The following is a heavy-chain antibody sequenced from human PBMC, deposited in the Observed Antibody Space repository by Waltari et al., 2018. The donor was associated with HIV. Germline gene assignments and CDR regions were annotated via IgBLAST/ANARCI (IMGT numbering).Heavy chain of an antibody. CDR2: INHSGST. CDR1: GGSFSGYY. CDR3: ARGLGSGSYSSYYYYGMDV. J-gene: IGHJ6*02. D-gene: IGHD1-26*01. V-gene: IGHV4-34*01. Sequence: QVQLQQWGAGLLKPSETLSLTCAVYGGSFSGYYWSWIRQPPGKGLEWIGEINHSGSTNYNPSLKSRVTISVDTSKNQFSLKLSSVTAADTAVYYCARGLGSGSYSSYYYYGMDVWGQGTTVTVSS.